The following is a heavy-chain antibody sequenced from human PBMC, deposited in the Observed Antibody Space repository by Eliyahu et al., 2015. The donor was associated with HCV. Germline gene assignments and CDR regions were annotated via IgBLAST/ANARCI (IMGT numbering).Heavy chain of an antibody. CDR3: AKGDCSSTSCYKGGGMDV. J-gene: IGHJ6*02. CDR1: GFTFSXYA. V-gene: IGHV3-23*01. Sequence: EVQLLESGGGLVQPGGSLRLSCAASGFTFSXYAMAWVRQAPGKGLEWVSTIGGSGVRTFYADSVKGRFNISRDNSNNMLYLQMHSLRADDTALYYCAKGDCSSTSCYKGGGMDVWGQGTTVTVSS. D-gene: IGHD2-2*02. CDR2: IGGSGVRT.